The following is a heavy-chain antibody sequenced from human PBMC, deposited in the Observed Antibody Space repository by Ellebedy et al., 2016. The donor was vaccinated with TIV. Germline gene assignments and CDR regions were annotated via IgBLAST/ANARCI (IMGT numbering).Heavy chain of an antibody. CDR1: GFTFSSYW. D-gene: IGHD3-16*01. CDR3: ARGGDAFDI. V-gene: IGHV3-7*04. J-gene: IGHJ3*02. Sequence: GESLKISXAASGFTFSSYWMSWVRQAPGKGLEWVANIKQDGSEKYYVDSVKGRFTISRDNAKNSLYLQMNSLRAEDTAVYYCARGGDAFDIWGQGTMVTVSS. CDR2: IKQDGSEK.